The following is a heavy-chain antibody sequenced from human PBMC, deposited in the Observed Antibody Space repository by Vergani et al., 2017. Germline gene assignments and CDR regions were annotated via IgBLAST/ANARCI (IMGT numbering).Heavy chain of an antibody. CDR3: ATIGYRRWGYYFDY. CDR1: GDSISSNNC. D-gene: IGHD2-2*02. Sequence: QLQESGPGLVKPSETLSLTCIVSGDSISSNNCWTWVRPPPGKGLEWIGEICHTEDTKYSPSLKSRVTVSVDESRNLFSLRLNSVTAADTAVYYCATIGYRRWGYYFDYWGQGILVTVSS. CDR2: ICHTEDT. J-gene: IGHJ4*02. V-gene: IGHV4-4*02.